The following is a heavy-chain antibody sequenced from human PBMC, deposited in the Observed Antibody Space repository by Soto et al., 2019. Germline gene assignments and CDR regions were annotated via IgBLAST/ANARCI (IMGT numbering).Heavy chain of an antibody. V-gene: IGHV3-15*01. J-gene: IGHJ6*02. CDR3: TTGKIVGAVDYYGMDV. D-gene: IGHD1-26*01. CDR1: RFTFSNAW. Sequence: GGSLRLSCAASRFTFSNAWMSWVRQAPGKGLEWVGRIKSKTDGGTTDYAAPVKGRFTISRDDSKNTLYLQMNSLKTEDTAVYYCTTGKIVGAVDYYGMDVWGQGTTVTVSS. CDR2: IKSKTDGGTT.